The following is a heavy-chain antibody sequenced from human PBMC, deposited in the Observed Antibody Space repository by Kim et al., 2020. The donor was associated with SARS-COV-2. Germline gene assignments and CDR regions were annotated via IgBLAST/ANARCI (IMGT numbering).Heavy chain of an antibody. D-gene: IGHD3-3*01. CDR2: VYYSGST. CDR1: GGSLSSSSSY. J-gene: IGHJ5*02. Sequence: SETLSLTCTVSGGSLSSSSSYWGWIRQPPGKGLEWIGSVYYSGSTSYNPSLNSRVTISVDTSKNQFSLKLYSVTAADTAVYYCARLGYDVCSGNNWFYPWGPGTLVPVSS. CDR3: ARLGYDVCSGNNWFYP. V-gene: IGHV4-39*01.